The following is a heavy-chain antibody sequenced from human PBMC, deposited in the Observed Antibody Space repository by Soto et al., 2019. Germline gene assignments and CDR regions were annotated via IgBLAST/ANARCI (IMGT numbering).Heavy chain of an antibody. CDR1: GFDFSNYA. CDR2: ISGTGVPT. J-gene: IGHJ5*02. Sequence: PGGSLRLSCAASGFDFSNYAMSWVRQAPGKGLECISLISGTGVPTLYAESVKGRFSVSRDNSKDTLFLEMNNLRVDDTAMYYCAKSFCSSSSCFFLWVDPWGPGTLVTVPQ. CDR3: AKSFCSSSSCFFLWVDP. V-gene: IGHV3-23*01. D-gene: IGHD2-2*01.